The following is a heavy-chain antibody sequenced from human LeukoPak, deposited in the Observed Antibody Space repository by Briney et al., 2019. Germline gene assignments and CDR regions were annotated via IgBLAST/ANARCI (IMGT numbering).Heavy chain of an antibody. D-gene: IGHD6-19*01. J-gene: IGHJ3*02. Sequence: HPGGSLRLSCAASGFTFSTYEMNWVRQAPGKGLEWISFISSSGCIKYYADSLKGRFTISRDNAKNSLYLQMNSLRAEDTAVYYCASPWRSSGWYAFDIWGQGTMVTVSS. CDR3: ASPWRSSGWYAFDI. CDR2: ISSSGCIK. V-gene: IGHV3-48*03. CDR1: GFTFSTYE.